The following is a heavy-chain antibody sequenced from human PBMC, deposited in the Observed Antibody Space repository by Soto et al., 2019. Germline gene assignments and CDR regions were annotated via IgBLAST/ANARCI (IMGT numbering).Heavy chain of an antibody. CDR3: ARAGHCYDSSGYAD. D-gene: IGHD3-22*01. CDR1: GYSFATSG. Sequence: QVKLVQSGTEVKKPGASVKVSCKASGYSFATSGISWVRQAPGQGLEWMGWISAYNGNTNYEQKLQDRVTMTTDTSTSTAYLELRSLRSDDTAVYYCARAGHCYDSSGYADWGQGTLVTVSS. CDR2: ISAYNGNT. J-gene: IGHJ4*02. V-gene: IGHV1-18*01.